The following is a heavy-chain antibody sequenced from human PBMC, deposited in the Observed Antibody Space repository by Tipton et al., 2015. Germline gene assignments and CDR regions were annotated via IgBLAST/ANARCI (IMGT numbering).Heavy chain of an antibody. CDR3: ARAGRGFNILYYYYGLDI. Sequence: LRLSCTVIGGSVNSYYWSWMRQSPGKGLEWIGYVFYTGSTNYNPSLKGRVAISIDTSRNQFFLNLNSVTAADTAVYYCARAGRGFNILYYYYGLDIWGRGTTVAVSS. D-gene: IGHD3-9*01. CDR2: VFYTGST. V-gene: IGHV4-59*02. J-gene: IGHJ6*02. CDR1: GGSVNSYY.